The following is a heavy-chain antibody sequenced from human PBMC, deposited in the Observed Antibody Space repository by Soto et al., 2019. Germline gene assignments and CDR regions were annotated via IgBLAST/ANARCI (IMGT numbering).Heavy chain of an antibody. CDR1: RFSFSNYW. CDR2: INEDGSEK. Sequence: PGGSLRLSCAASRFSFSNYWMSWVRQAPGKGLEWVANINEDGSEKYYVDSVKGRFTISRDNAKNSLYLQMNSLRAEDTAVYYCARDRYSYYDFWSGSLPYYYYGMDVWGQGTTVTVSS. CDR3: ARDRYSYYDFWSGSLPYYYYGMDV. D-gene: IGHD3-3*01. V-gene: IGHV3-7*01. J-gene: IGHJ6*02.